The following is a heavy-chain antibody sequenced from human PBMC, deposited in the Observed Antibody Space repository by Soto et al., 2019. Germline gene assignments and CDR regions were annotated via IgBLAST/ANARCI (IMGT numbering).Heavy chain of an antibody. CDR3: VKDFPYSSYDFCNGDDS. CDR1: GFTFGAFA. CDR2: ISASAVTT. V-gene: IGHV3-23*01. Sequence: GGSLRLSCEASGFTFGAFAMSWVRQAPGKGLEWVSAISASAVTTYYADSVKGRFTISRDNSKNLFLQMSSLRVEDTATYYCVKDFPYSSYDFCNGDDSWGQGTVGTVSS. J-gene: IGHJ4*02. D-gene: IGHD3-3*01.